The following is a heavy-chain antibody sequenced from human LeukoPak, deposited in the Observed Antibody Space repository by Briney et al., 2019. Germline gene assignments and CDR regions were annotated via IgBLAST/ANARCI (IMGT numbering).Heavy chain of an antibody. Sequence: PGGSLRLSCAASVLTSSISWMHWVRQAPGKGLVWISRINSDGSLTSYADSVKGRFTISRDNAKKTVYLQMNSLRAEDTAVYYCARNSENHQQYDAFDIWGQGTMVTVSS. D-gene: IGHD1-7*01. CDR3: ARNSENHQQYDAFDI. CDR1: VLTSSISW. CDR2: INSDGSLT. J-gene: IGHJ3*02. V-gene: IGHV3-74*01.